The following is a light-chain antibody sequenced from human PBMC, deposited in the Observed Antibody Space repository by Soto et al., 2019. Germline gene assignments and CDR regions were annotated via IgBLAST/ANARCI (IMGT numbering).Light chain of an antibody. CDR1: SSDVGGYNY. CDR3: SSYTSGSTVV. V-gene: IGLV2-14*01. J-gene: IGLJ2*01. Sequence: QSALTQPASVSGSPGQSITISCTGTSSDVGGYNYVSWYQQHPGKAPKLMIYDVSNRPSGVSNRFSGSKSGNTASLTISGRQAEDEADYYCSSYTSGSTVVFGGGTKVTVL. CDR2: DVS.